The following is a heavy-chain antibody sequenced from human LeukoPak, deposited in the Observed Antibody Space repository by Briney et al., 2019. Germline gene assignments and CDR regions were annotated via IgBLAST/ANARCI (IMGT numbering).Heavy chain of an antibody. CDR2: IRGDGSER. D-gene: IGHD3-3*01. J-gene: IGHJ4*02. Sequence: LAGGSLRLSCAASGFTFSSYSMNWVRQAPGKGLEWVANIRGDGSERFYVGYLKCRFTISRDNAKNSLYLQMNGLRVDDTAVYYCVREGPPQGRPWSGWYPFDFWGQGILVTVSS. CDR3: VREGPPQGRPWSGWYPFDF. V-gene: IGHV3-7*01. CDR1: GFTFSSYS.